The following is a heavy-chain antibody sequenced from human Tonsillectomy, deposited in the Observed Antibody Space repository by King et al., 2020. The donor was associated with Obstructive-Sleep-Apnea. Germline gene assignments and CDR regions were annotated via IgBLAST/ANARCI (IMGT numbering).Heavy chain of an antibody. CDR1: GGSISSYY. J-gene: IGHJ3*02. Sequence: VQLQESGPGLVKPSETLSLTCTVSGGSISSYYWSWIRQPPGKGLEWIGYIYYSVSTNYNPSLKSRVTISVDTSKNQFSLKLSSVTAADTAVYYCARSGATILSAFDIWGQGTMVTVSS. V-gene: IGHV4-59*01. D-gene: IGHD1-26*01. CDR2: IYYSVST. CDR3: ARSGATILSAFDI.